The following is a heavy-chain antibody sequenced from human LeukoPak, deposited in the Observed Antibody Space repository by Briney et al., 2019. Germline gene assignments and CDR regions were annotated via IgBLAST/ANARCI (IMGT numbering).Heavy chain of an antibody. V-gene: IGHV3-23*01. Sequence: GGSLRLSCVSSGFSFSNYAMSWVRQAPGKGLEWVSSISGSGGSTHYADSVKGRFTISRDKTKNTLYLQMNSLRAEDTAVYYCAKSAYYDASGYYRECYFDYWGQGTLVTVSS. CDR3: AKSAYYDASGYYRECYFDY. J-gene: IGHJ4*02. CDR2: ISGSGGST. CDR1: GFSFSNYA. D-gene: IGHD3-22*01.